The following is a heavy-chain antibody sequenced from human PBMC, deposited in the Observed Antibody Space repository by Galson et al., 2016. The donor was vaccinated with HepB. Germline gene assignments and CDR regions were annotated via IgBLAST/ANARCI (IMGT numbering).Heavy chain of an antibody. CDR1: GSTFRSHS. CDR3: ARRSCTAVACYSASYRCFDS. D-gene: IGHD2-15*01. V-gene: IGHV3-21*01. Sequence: SLRLSCAASGSTFRSHSMKWVRQAPGKGLEWVSSINTSSSYIYYADSVKGRFTISRDNAKKSLYLQMTSLRAEDTAVYYCARRSCTAVACYSASYRCFDSWGQGTLVTVSS. J-gene: IGHJ4*02. CDR2: INTSSSYI.